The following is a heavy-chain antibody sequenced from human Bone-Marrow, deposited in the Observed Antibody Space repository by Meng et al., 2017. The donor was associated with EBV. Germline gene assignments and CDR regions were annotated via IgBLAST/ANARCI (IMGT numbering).Heavy chain of an antibody. CDR1: GGSFRIDG. V-gene: IGHV1-69*01. Sequence: QVQWLQCGAGVRKTGSSVKVHGRQSGGSFRIDGVSWGLQAPGQGLEWMGGLNPMVGAPHYAQKFQGRVTITADESTSTAYMELSSLRSEDTAVYYCARGAVRGVIHWFDPWGQGTLVTVSS. J-gene: IGHJ5*02. CDR3: ARGAVRGVIHWFDP. CDR2: LNPMVGAP. D-gene: IGHD3-10*01.